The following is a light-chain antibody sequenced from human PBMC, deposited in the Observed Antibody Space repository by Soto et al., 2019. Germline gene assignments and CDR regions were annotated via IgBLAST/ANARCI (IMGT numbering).Light chain of an antibody. CDR2: DVT. V-gene: IGLV2-14*01. CDR1: SSDVGGYNY. J-gene: IGLJ1*01. Sequence: QSVLTQPASVSGSPGQSITISCTGTSSDVGGYNYVSWYQQLPGKAPKLMIFDVTNRPPGVSNRFSGSKSGNTASLTISXXXXXXXADYFCSSYTSSSSYVFGTGTKVTVL. CDR3: SSYTSSSSYV.